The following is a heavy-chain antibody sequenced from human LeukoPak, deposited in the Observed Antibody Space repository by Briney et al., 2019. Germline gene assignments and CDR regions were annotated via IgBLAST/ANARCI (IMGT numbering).Heavy chain of an antibody. J-gene: IGHJ4*02. CDR1: GFTFSSYA. V-gene: IGHV3-23*01. CDR2: IGASGGST. D-gene: IGHD3-9*01. Sequence: GWSLRLSCATSGFTFSSYAMSWVRQAPGKGLEWVSVIGASGGSTYYADSVKGRFTISRDNSKNTLHLQMNSLRTEDTAVYYCAKAEGYDILTGLDYWGQGTLVTVSS. CDR3: AKAEGYDILTGLDY.